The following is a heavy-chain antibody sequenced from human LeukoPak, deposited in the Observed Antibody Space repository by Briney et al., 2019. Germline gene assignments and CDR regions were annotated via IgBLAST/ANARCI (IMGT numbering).Heavy chain of an antibody. CDR1: GYSFSNYW. J-gene: IGHJ3*02. V-gene: IGHV5-51*01. CDR3: ASPYYYGSGSYYHAFDI. CDR2: IYPGDSDT. Sequence: GESLKISCKGSGYSFSNYWIGWVRQMPGKGLEWMGIIYPGDSDTRYSPSFQGQVTISADKSISTAYLQWSSLKASDTAMYHCASPYYYGSGSYYHAFDIWGQGTMVTVSS. D-gene: IGHD3-10*01.